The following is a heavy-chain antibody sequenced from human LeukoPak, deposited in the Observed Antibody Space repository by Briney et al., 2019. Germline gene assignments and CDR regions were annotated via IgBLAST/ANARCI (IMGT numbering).Heavy chain of an antibody. J-gene: IGHJ4*02. CDR2: ISSSSSYI. CDR3: ARGPTILLVDY. Sequence: GGSLRLSCAASGFTFSIYGMHWVRQAPGKGLEWVSSISSSSSYIYYADSVKGRFTISRDNAKNSLYLQMNSLRAEDTAVYYCARGPTILLVDYWGQGTLVTVSS. CDR1: GFTFSIYG. V-gene: IGHV3-21*01. D-gene: IGHD3-10*01.